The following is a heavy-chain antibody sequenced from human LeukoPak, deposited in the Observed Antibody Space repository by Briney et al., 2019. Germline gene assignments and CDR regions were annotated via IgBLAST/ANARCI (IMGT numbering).Heavy chain of an antibody. CDR2: ISYDGSNK. V-gene: IGHV3-30*19. D-gene: IGHD6-19*01. CDR1: GFTFSSYG. CDR3: ASPTGAGIAVAGLDY. Sequence: GGSLRLSCAASGFTFSSYGMHWVRQAPGKGLEWVAVISYDGSNKYYADSVKGRFTISRDNSKNTLYLQMNSLRAEDTAVYYCASPTGAGIAVAGLDYWGQGTLVTVSS. J-gene: IGHJ4*02.